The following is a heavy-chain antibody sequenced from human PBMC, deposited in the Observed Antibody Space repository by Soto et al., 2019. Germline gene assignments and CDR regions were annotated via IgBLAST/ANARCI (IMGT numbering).Heavy chain of an antibody. CDR2: ITWNSGII. V-gene: IGHV3-9*01. J-gene: IGHJ2*01. D-gene: IGHD6-13*01. Sequence: EVQLVESGGGLVQPGRSLRLSCAASGFTFDDYAMHWVRQPPGKGLEWVSGITWNSGIIGCADSVKGRFTISRDNAKNSLYLQMNSLRPEDTALYYCAKDQGYSTSYYGYVDLWGRGTLVTVSS. CDR3: AKDQGYSTSYYGYVDL. CDR1: GFTFDDYA.